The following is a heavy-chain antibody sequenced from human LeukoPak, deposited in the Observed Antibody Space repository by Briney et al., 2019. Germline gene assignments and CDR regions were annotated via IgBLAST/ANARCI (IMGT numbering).Heavy chain of an antibody. J-gene: IGHJ4*02. CDR1: GFTVSSNY. D-gene: IGHD2-21*01. CDR3: AKDHSRSNFDY. Sequence: GGSLRLSCAASGFTVSSNYMSWVRQAPGQGLEWVSAISGSGGSTYYADSVKGRFTISRDNSKNTLYLQMNSLRAEDTAVYYCAKDHSRSNFDYWGQGTLVTVSS. V-gene: IGHV3-23*01. CDR2: ISGSGGST.